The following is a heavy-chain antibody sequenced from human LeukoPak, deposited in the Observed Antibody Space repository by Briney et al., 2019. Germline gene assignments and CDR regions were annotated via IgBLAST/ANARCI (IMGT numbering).Heavy chain of an antibody. J-gene: IGHJ3*02. Sequence: GGSLRLSCAASGFTSSGFAMSWVRQPPGKGLEWVSTISGTGDSTYYADSVKGRFTISRDNSKNTLYLQMNSLRAEDTAVYYCAKSITMIVVVKYAFDIWGQGTMVTVSS. CDR3: AKSITMIVVVKYAFDI. V-gene: IGHV3-23*01. CDR2: ISGTGDST. D-gene: IGHD3-22*01. CDR1: GFTSSGFA.